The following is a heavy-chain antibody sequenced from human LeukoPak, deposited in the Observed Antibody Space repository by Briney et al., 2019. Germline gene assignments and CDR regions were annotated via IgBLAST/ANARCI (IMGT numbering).Heavy chain of an antibody. V-gene: IGHV1-69*01. CDR2: IIPIFGTA. CDR1: GGTFSSYA. Sequence: SVKVPCKASGGTFSSYAISWVRQAPGQGLEWMGGIIPIFGTANYAQKFQGRVTITADESTSTAYMELSSLRSEDTAVYYCARGGTDYYGSGTLDYWGQGTLVTVSS. CDR3: ARGGTDYYGSGTLDY. J-gene: IGHJ4*02. D-gene: IGHD3-10*01.